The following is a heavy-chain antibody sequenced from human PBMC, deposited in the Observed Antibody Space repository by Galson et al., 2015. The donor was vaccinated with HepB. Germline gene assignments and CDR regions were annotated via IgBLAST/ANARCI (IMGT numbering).Heavy chain of an antibody. J-gene: IGHJ6*02. CDR2: ISYDGSNK. Sequence: SLRLSCAASGFTFSSYGMHWVRQAPGKGLEWVAVISYDGSNKYYADSVKGRFTISRDNSKNTLYLQMNSLRAEDTAVYYCAKNHYGMDVWGQGTTVTVSS. CDR1: GFTFSSYG. V-gene: IGHV3-30*18. CDR3: AKNHYGMDV.